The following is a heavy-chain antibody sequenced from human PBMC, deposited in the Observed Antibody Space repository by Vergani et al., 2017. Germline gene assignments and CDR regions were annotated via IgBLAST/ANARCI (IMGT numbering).Heavy chain of an antibody. CDR3: ARGHSGSYQEGDY. CDR1: GFTFSSYG. V-gene: IGHV3-30*03. Sequence: QVQLVESGGGVVQPGRSLRLSCAASGFTFSSYGMHWVRQAPGKGLEWVAVISYDGSNKYYADSVKGRFTISRDNSKNTLYLQMNSLRAEDTAVYYCARGHSGSYQEGDYWGQGTLVTVSS. J-gene: IGHJ4*02. CDR2: ISYDGSNK. D-gene: IGHD1-26*01.